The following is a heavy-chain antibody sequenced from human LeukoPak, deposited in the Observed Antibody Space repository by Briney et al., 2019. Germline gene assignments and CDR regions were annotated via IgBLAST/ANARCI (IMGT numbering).Heavy chain of an antibody. CDR3: ARMVAAAGVNWFDP. V-gene: IGHV1-18*01. D-gene: IGHD6-13*01. CDR1: GYTFTSYG. CDR2: ISAYNGNT. Sequence: GASVKVSCKASGYTFTSYGISWLRQAPGQGLEWMGWISAYNGNTNYAQKLQGRVTMTTDTSTSTAYMELRSLRSDDTAVYYCARMVAAAGVNWFDPWGQGTLVTVSS. J-gene: IGHJ5*02.